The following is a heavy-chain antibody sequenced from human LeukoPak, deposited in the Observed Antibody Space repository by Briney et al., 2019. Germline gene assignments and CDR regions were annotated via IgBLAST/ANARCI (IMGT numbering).Heavy chain of an antibody. J-gene: IGHJ4*02. CDR2: IKQDGSEK. Sequence: HPGGSLRLSCAASGFTFSSYWMTWVRQAPGKGLEWVANIKQDGSEKYYVDSVKGRFTISRDNSKNTLYLQMNSLRAEDTAVYYCAKGDTAMVISYFDYWGQGTLVTVSS. CDR1: GFTFSSYW. D-gene: IGHD5-18*01. CDR3: AKGDTAMVISYFDY. V-gene: IGHV3-7*03.